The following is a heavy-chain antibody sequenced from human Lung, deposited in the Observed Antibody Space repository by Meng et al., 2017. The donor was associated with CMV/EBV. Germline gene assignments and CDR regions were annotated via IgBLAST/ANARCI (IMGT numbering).Heavy chain of an antibody. CDR3: ARDAYGVIDSYYFDY. CDR1: GFTVSSNY. J-gene: IGHJ4*02. V-gene: IGHV3-66*01. Sequence: GGSXRLXCAVSGFTVSSNYMSWVRQALGKGLEWVSVIYTGGITYYADSVKGRFTISRDNSKNTLYLQMNSLRAEDTAIYYCARDAYGVIDSYYFDYWGQGTLVTVSS. D-gene: IGHD4-17*01. CDR2: IYTGGIT.